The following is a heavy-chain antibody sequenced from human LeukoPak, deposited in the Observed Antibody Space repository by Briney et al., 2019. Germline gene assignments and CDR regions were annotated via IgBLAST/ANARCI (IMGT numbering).Heavy chain of an antibody. J-gene: IGHJ4*02. Sequence: GGSLRLSCAAFGFTFSSYAMHWVRQAPGKGLEWVAVISYDGSNKYYADSVKGRFTISRDNSKNTLYLQMNSLRAEDTAVYYCARSPGSGWYKGTRYFDYWGQGTLVTVSS. CDR2: ISYDGSNK. V-gene: IGHV3-30-3*01. D-gene: IGHD6-19*01. CDR1: GFTFSSYA. CDR3: ARSPGSGWYKGTRYFDY.